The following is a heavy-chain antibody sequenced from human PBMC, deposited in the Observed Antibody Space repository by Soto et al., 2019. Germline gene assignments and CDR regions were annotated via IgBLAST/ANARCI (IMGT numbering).Heavy chain of an antibody. D-gene: IGHD6-6*01. CDR1: GFTFSSYA. CDR3: ARDLEQLVHYYYGMDV. V-gene: IGHV3-30-3*01. J-gene: IGHJ6*02. Sequence: QVQLVESGGGVVQPGRSLRLSCAASGFTFSSYAMHWVRQAPGKGLEWVAVISYDGSNKYYADSVKGRFTISRDNSTNTLYLQMNSLRADDTAVYYCARDLEQLVHYYYGMDVWGQGTTVTVSS. CDR2: ISYDGSNK.